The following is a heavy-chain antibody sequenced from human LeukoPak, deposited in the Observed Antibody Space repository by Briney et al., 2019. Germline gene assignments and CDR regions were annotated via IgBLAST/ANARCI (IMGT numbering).Heavy chain of an antibody. D-gene: IGHD5-12*01. CDR2: IYSDGNT. Sequence: GGSLILSCAASGFTVSSNYMNWVRQAPGKGLEWVSLIYSDGNTYYADSVKGRFTISRDNSKNTLYLQMNSLRAEDTAVYYCARDDGGYGPFDYWGQGTLVTVSS. V-gene: IGHV3-53*01. J-gene: IGHJ4*02. CDR3: ARDDGGYGPFDY. CDR1: GFTVSSNY.